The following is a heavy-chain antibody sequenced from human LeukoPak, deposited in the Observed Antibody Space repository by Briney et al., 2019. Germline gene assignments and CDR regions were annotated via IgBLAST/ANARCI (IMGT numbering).Heavy chain of an antibody. CDR1: GYTFTSYG. J-gene: IGHJ4*02. D-gene: IGHD3-10*01. Sequence: ASVKVSCKASGYTFTSYGISWVRQAPGQGLEWIGWISAYNGNTNYAQKLQGRVTMTTDTSTSTAYMELRSLRSDGTAVYYCARLLLWFGEPSYYFDYSGQGTLVTVSS. V-gene: IGHV1-18*01. CDR2: ISAYNGNT. CDR3: ARLLLWFGEPSYYFDY.